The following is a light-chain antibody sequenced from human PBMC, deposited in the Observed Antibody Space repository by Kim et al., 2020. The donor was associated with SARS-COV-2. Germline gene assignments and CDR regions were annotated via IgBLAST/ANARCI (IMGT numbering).Light chain of an antibody. CDR3: QQADSVPLT. CDR1: QDISTW. V-gene: IGKV1-12*01. CDR2: AAS. J-gene: IGKJ4*01. Sequence: ASLGDRVTITCRASQDISTWLAWYQQKPRKAPKRLIYAASRLHSGVPSRFSGSGSGTDFTLTISSLQPEDFATYFCQQADSVPLTFAGGTKVDIK.